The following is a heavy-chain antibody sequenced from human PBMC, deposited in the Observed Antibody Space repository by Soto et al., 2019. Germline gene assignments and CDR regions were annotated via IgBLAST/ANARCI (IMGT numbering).Heavy chain of an antibody. J-gene: IGHJ5*02. CDR3: ARESGDWPLNWFDP. V-gene: IGHV3-74*01. CDR2: ITSDGKSK. Sequence: GGSLRLSCAASGFNFTNHWMHWVRQAPGKGLVWVSRITSDGKSKAYAESVKGRFAISRDNAKNTVYLQMNGLTVEDTAVYYCARESGDWPLNWFDPWGQGTLVTV. CDR1: GFNFTNHW. D-gene: IGHD2-21*02.